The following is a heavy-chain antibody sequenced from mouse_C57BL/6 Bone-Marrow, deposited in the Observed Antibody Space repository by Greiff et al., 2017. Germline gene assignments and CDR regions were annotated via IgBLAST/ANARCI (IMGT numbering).Heavy chain of an antibody. J-gene: IGHJ2*01. V-gene: IGHV14-1*01. D-gene: IGHD1-1*02. CDR1: GFNFKDYY. CDR3: TAGWYFDY. CDR2: IDPYDGDT. Sequence: VQLQQSGAELVRPGASVKLSCTASGFNFKDYYMHWVKQRPGQGLEWIGGIDPYDGDTEYAPKFKGKATMTADPSANTAYLQLSSLTSEDTAVYYCTAGWYFDYWGQGTTLTVSS.